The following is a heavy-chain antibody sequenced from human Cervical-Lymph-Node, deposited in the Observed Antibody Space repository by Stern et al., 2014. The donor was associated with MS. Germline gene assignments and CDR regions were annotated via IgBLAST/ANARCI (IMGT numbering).Heavy chain of an antibody. V-gene: IGHV1-58*01. Sequence: QLVESGPEVKKPGASVTVSCKASGFTFTSSAVQWVRQARGQRLEWIGWIGVGSCNTNYAQKFQERVTITRDMSTSTAYMELSSLRSEDTAVYYCAARANYYDSPGDWFDPWGQGTLVTVSS. CDR1: GFTFTSSA. CDR3: AARANYYDSPGDWFDP. D-gene: IGHD3-22*01. J-gene: IGHJ5*02. CDR2: IGVGSCNT.